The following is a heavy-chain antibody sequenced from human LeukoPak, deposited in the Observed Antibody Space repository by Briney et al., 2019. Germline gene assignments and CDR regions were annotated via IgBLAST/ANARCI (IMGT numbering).Heavy chain of an antibody. J-gene: IGHJ4*02. CDR2: ISGSGGST. D-gene: IGHD3-22*01. CDR3: ARVADGGRVYDSSGFYYFDY. V-gene: IGHV3-23*01. Sequence: PGGSLRLSCAASGFTFSSYAMSWVRQAPGKGLEWVSAISGSGGSTYYADSVKGRFTISRDNSKNTLYLQMNSLRAEDTAVYYCARVADGGRVYDSSGFYYFDYWGQGTLVTVSS. CDR1: GFTFSSYA.